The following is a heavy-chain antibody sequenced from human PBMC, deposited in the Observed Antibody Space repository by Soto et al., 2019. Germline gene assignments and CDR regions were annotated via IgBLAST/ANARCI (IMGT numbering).Heavy chain of an antibody. D-gene: IGHD3-22*01. CDR3: AKGNVAYYYDSSGYYYGY. V-gene: IGHV3-23*04. J-gene: IGHJ4*02. Sequence: VQLVESGGGVVQPGRSLRLSCAASGFTFSSYAMSWVRQAPGKGLEWVSAISGSGGSTYYADSVKGRFTISRDNSKNTLYLQMNSLRAEDTAVYYCAKGNVAYYYDSSGYYYGYWGQGTLVTVSS. CDR2: ISGSGGST. CDR1: GFTFSSYA.